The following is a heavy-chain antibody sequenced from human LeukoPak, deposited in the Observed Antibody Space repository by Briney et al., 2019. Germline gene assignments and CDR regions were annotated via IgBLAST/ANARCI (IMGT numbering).Heavy chain of an antibody. CDR3: ARGVRKQQLVRGYFDY. CDR2: INHSGST. Sequence: SETLSLTCAVYGGSFSGYYWSWIRQPPGKGLEWIGEINHSGSTNYNPSLKSRVTISVDTSKNQFSLKLSSVTAADTAVYYCARGVRKQQLVRGYFDYWGQGTLVTVSS. D-gene: IGHD6-13*01. J-gene: IGHJ4*02. CDR1: GGSFSGYY. V-gene: IGHV4-34*01.